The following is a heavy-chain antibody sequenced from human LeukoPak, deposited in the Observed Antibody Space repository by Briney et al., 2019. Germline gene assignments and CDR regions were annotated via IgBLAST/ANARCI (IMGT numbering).Heavy chain of an antibody. Sequence: SETLSLTCTVSGGSISSSSYYWGWIRQPPGKGLEWIGSIYYSGSTYYNPSLKSRVTISVDTSKNQFSLKLSSVTAADTAVYYCARDPGNDFWSGYGVDYWGQGTLVTVSS. CDR1: GGSISSSSYY. V-gene: IGHV4-39*02. J-gene: IGHJ4*02. D-gene: IGHD3-3*01. CDR3: ARDPGNDFWSGYGVDY. CDR2: IYYSGST.